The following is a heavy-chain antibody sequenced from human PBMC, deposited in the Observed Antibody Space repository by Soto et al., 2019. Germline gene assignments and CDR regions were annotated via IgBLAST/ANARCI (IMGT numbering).Heavy chain of an antibody. CDR2: ITANNGNT. J-gene: IGHJ6*03. Sequence: ASVKVSCKASGYTFTGYGINWVRQAPGQGLEWMGWITANNGNTNYAQKVQGRVTMTTDTSTSTAYMELRSLKSDDTAVYYCARGLLASRYYYYMDVRAKRTTVTVSS. CDR3: ARGLLASRYYYYMDV. D-gene: IGHD5-12*01. V-gene: IGHV1-18*01. CDR1: GYTFTGYG.